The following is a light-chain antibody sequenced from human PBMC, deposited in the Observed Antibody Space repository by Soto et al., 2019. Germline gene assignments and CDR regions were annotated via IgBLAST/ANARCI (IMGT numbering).Light chain of an antibody. CDR1: QGVSRD. J-gene: IGKJ5*01. Sequence: QLTQSPSSLSASVGDRVTITCRASQGVSRDLAWYQQKPGQPPKLLIYDASNLESGVPSSFSGSGSGTDFTLTITSLQPEDFATYYCQQFNSYPITFGQGTRLEIK. V-gene: IGKV1-13*02. CDR2: DAS. CDR3: QQFNSYPIT.